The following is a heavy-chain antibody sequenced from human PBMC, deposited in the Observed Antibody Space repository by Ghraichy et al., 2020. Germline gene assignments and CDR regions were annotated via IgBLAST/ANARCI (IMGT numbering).Heavy chain of an antibody. CDR3: ARRDYYGSGHLDI. J-gene: IGHJ4*02. D-gene: IGHD3-10*01. V-gene: IGHV3-64*01. CDR1: GFTFSNYA. CDR2: IDKNGVDI. Sequence: GSLRLSCRSSGFTFSNYAMHWVRQAPEKGLEFVVEIDKNGVDIYYANSVRGRFTISRDNSRNTLYLQMGGLRVEDMAVYYCARRDYYGSGHLDIWGQGTLVTVSS.